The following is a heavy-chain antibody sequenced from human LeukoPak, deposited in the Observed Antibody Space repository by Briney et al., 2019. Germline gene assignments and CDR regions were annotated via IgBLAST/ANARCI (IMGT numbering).Heavy chain of an antibody. CDR2: IKQDGSEK. V-gene: IGHV3-7*03. Sequence: GGSLRLSCAASGFTFSSYWMSWVRQAPGKGLEWVANIKQDGSEKYYVDSVKGRFTISRDNAKNSLYLQMNSLRAEDTAVYYCAKDGYGGNSGAFDIWGQGTMVTVSS. D-gene: IGHD4-23*01. CDR1: GFTFSSYW. CDR3: AKDGYGGNSGAFDI. J-gene: IGHJ3*02.